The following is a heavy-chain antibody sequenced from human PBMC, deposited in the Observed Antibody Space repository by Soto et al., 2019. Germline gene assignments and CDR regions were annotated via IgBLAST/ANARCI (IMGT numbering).Heavy chain of an antibody. CDR1: GFTVSSTY. CDR2: IESGGST. CDR3: VKGSVWNWLDP. Sequence: PGGSLRLSCNASGFTVSSTYMSWVRQAPGMGLEWVAVIESGGSTHYADSVKGRFIISRDISKNTLYLQLSTLRADDMARYYCVKGSVWNWLDPWGQGILVTVYS. D-gene: IGHD1-1*01. J-gene: IGHJ5*02. V-gene: IGHV3-53*01.